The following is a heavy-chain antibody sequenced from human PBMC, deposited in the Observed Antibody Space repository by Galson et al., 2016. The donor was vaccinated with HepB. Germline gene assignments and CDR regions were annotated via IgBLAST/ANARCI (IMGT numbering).Heavy chain of an antibody. CDR2: IKQDGSEK. J-gene: IGHJ4*02. D-gene: IGHD6-13*01. V-gene: IGHV3-7*03. CDR3: ARDLLNLAAPDY. Sequence: SLRLSCAASGFIFRSYWMSWVRQAPGKGLEWVANIKQDGSEKYYVDSVKGRFTISRDNAKNSLYLQMNSLRAEDTAVYYCARDLLNLAAPDYWGQGTLVTVSS. CDR1: GFIFRSYW.